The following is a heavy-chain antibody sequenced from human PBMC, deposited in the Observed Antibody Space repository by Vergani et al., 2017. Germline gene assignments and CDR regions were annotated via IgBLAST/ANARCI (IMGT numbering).Heavy chain of an antibody. CDR3: AREPGQPKVTSVIAGGMDV. V-gene: IGHV1-69*01. J-gene: IGHJ6*02. D-gene: IGHD3-16*01. Sequence: QVQLVQSGAEVKKPGSSVKVSCKASGGTFSSYAISWVRQAPGQGLEWMGGIIPIFGTANYAQKFQGRVTITADESTSTAYMELSSLRSEDTAVYYCAREPGQPKVTSVIAGGMDVWGQGTTVTVSS. CDR2: IIPIFGTA. CDR1: GGTFSSYA.